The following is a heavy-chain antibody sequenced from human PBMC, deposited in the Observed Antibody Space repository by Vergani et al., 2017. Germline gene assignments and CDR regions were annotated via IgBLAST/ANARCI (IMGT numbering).Heavy chain of an antibody. CDR2: IYTSGST. CDR1: GGSISSGSYY. J-gene: IGHJ5*02. Sequence: QVQLQESGPGLVKPSQTLSLTCTVSGGSISSGSYYWSWIRQPAGQGLEWIGRIYTSGSTNHNPSLKSRVTISVDTSKTQFSLKLSSVTAAATAVYYCARGRLLLPVNWFDPWGQGTLVTVSS. V-gene: IGHV4-61*02. D-gene: IGHD2-15*01. CDR3: ARGRLLLPVNWFDP.